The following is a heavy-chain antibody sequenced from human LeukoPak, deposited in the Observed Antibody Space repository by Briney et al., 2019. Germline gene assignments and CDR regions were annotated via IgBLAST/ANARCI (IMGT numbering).Heavy chain of an antibody. CDR2: INQDGSEK. D-gene: IGHD2-21*01. J-gene: IGHJ4*02. CDR1: GCTFSNYW. V-gene: IGHV3-7*04. Sequence: GGSLRLSCAASGCTFSNYWMSWVRKAPGKGLEWVSNINQDGSEKSYVDSVEGRLATSRDNGTKSQYLHVLSPIAAATAAYYCSRDIYGGHDYWGQGTMLTVSS. CDR3: SRDIYGGHDY.